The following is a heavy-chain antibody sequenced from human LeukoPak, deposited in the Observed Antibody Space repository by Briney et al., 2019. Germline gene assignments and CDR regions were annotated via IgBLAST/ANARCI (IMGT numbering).Heavy chain of an antibody. Sequence: SETLSLTCAVYGGSFSGYYWSWIRQPPGKGLEWIGEINHSGSTNYNPSLKSRVTISVDTSKNQFSLKLSSVTAADTAVYYCARHVIRGYSGYGIDYWGQGTLVTVSS. J-gene: IGHJ4*02. CDR2: INHSGST. V-gene: IGHV4-34*01. CDR3: ARHVIRGYSGYGIDY. D-gene: IGHD5-12*01. CDR1: GGSFSGYY.